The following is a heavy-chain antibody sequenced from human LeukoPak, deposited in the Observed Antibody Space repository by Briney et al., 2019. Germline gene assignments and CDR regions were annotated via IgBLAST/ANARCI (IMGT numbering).Heavy chain of an antibody. Sequence: SETLSLTCAVYGGSFSGYYWSWIRQPPGKGLEWIGEINHSGSTNCNPSLKSRVTISVDTSKNQFSLKLSSVTAADTAVYYCAYCSSTSCYSTPLDYWGQGTLVTVSS. D-gene: IGHD2-2*01. J-gene: IGHJ4*02. CDR2: INHSGST. CDR1: GGSFSGYY. V-gene: IGHV4-34*01. CDR3: AYCSSTSCYSTPLDY.